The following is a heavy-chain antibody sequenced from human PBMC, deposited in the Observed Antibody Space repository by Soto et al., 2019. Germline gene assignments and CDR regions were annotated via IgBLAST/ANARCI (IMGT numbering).Heavy chain of an antibody. CDR1: EFTFRIFA. V-gene: IGHV3-30-3*01. J-gene: IGHJ6*02. D-gene: IGHD1-26*01. CDR2: ISYDGSRK. Sequence: QVHLVESGGGVVQPGSSLRLSCAASEFTFRIFAMHWLRQSPGKGLEWVAVISYDGSRKADSVKGRFTVSRDNSWKTLYLQMNSLRAEDTAIYYCARGDREDIEEVVGVRPGEYSMDVWGQGTTVTVSS. CDR3: ARGDREDIEEVVGVRPGEYSMDV.